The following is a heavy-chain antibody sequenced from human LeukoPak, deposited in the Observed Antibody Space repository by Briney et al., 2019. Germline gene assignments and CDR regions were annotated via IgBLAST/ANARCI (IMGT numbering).Heavy chain of an antibody. D-gene: IGHD5-24*01. V-gene: IGHV3-23*01. CDR1: GFTFGSYG. CDR2: ISGSGGST. J-gene: IGHJ4*01. CDR3: AKVSVADGYNYGSFDY. Sequence: GGSLRLSCAASGFTFGSYGMSWVRQAPGKGLQWVSAISGSGGSTHYADSVKGRFTISRDNSKNTLCLQMTSLRAEDTAVYYCAKVSVADGYNYGSFDYWGQGTLVTVSS.